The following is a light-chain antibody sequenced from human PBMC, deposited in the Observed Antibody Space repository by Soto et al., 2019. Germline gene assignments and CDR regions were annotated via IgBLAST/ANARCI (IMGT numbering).Light chain of an antibody. Sequence: ELVLPPSQATLSLSPGERAPLSCRARQSVSSYLAWYQQKPGQAPRLLIYDASNRATGIPARFSGSGSGTDFTLTISSMQHDDFETYYCKQYNSYSLTFGQGTKREIK. V-gene: IGKV3-11*01. J-gene: IGKJ5*01. CDR2: DAS. CDR3: KQYNSYSLT. CDR1: QSVSSY.